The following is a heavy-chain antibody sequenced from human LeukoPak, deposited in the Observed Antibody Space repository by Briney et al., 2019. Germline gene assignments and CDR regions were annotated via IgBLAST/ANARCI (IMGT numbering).Heavy chain of an antibody. CDR3: ARPWVSVAGTSHDDY. Sequence: SETLSPTCTVSGGSISISSYYWGWVRQPPGKVLEWIGSIYYSGSTYYNPSLKSRVTISVDTSKNQFPLKLSSVTAADTAVYYCARPWVSVAGTSHDDYWGQGTLVTVSS. D-gene: IGHD6-19*01. J-gene: IGHJ4*02. CDR1: GGSISISSYY. CDR2: IYYSGST. V-gene: IGHV4-39*01.